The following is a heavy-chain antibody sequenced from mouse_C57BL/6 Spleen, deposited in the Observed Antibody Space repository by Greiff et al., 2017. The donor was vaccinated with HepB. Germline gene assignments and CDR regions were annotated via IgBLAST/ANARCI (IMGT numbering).Heavy chain of an antibody. V-gene: IGHV5-4*03. Sequence: EVKVVESGGGLVKPGGSLKLSCAASGFTFSSYAMSWVRQTPEKRLEWVATISDGGSYTYYPDNVKGRFTISRDNAKNNLYLQMSHLKSEDTAMYYCARADYGNLFAYWGQGTLVTVSA. D-gene: IGHD2-1*01. CDR2: ISDGGSYT. J-gene: IGHJ3*01. CDR1: GFTFSSYA. CDR3: ARADYGNLFAY.